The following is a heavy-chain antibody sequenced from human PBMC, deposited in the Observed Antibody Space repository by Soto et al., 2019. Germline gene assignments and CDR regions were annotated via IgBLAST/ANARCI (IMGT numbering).Heavy chain of an antibody. CDR3: ARDQYYYDSSGYPEADAFDI. CDR2: ISAYNGNT. J-gene: IGHJ3*02. CDR1: GYTFTSYG. V-gene: IGHV1-18*01. D-gene: IGHD3-22*01. Sequence: ASVKVSCKASGYTFTSYGISWVRQAPGQGLEWMGWISAYNGNTNYAQKLQGRVTMTTDTSTSTAYMELRSLRSDDTAVYYCARDQYYYDSSGYPEADAFDIWGQGTMVTVS.